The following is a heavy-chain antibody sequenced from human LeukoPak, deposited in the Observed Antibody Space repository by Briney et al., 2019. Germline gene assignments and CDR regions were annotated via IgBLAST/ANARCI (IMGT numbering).Heavy chain of an antibody. Sequence: GSLRLSCAASGFTVSSNYMNWVRQAPGKGLEWVSVIYAGGIIYYADSVKGRFTISRDNSKNTLYLQMNSLRAEDTAVYYCARGVSAPYFDSWGQGTLVTVSS. CDR1: GFTVSSNY. D-gene: IGHD3-10*01. J-gene: IGHJ4*02. CDR2: IYAGGII. V-gene: IGHV3-66*01. CDR3: ARGVSAPYFDS.